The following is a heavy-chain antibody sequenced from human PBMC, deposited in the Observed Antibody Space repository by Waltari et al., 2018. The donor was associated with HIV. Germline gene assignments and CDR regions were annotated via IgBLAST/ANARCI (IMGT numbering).Heavy chain of an antibody. CDR3: AKAPILTGYIVYFDS. D-gene: IGHD3-9*01. V-gene: IGHV3-9*01. J-gene: IGHJ4*02. Sequence: EVQLVESGGGLVQPGRSLRPSCAASGFTFADYAIPRVRHVPGKDLEWVSSINWNSGTIGYADSVKGRFTISRDNAKNSLYLQVNSLRAEDTAFYYCAKAPILTGYIVYFDSWGPRTLVTVSS. CDR1: GFTFADYA. CDR2: INWNSGTI.